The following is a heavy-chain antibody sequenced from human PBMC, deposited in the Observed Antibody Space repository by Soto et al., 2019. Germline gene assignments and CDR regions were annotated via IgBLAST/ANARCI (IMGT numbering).Heavy chain of an antibody. V-gene: IGHV4-31*03. D-gene: IGHD1-20*01. J-gene: IGHJ4*02. CDR1: GGSISSGGYY. CDR3: ARGGDNWNPLPTLDY. Sequence: QVQLQESGPGLVKPSQTLSLTCTVSGGSISSGGYYWSWIRQHPGKGLEWIGYIYYSGSTYYNPSLKIRVTISVDTSKNQFSLKLSSVTAADTAVYYCARGGDNWNPLPTLDYWGQGTLVTVSS. CDR2: IYYSGST.